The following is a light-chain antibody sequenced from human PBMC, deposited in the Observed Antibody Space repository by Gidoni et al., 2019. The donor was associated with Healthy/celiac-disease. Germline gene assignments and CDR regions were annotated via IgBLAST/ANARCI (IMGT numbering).Light chain of an antibody. CDR2: GSD. V-gene: IGLV1-40*01. CDR1: SSNIGAGYD. J-gene: IGLJ3*02. Sequence: QSVLTQPPSLSGAPGQRVTISGAGSSSNIGAGYDVQWYQQLPGTAPKLLIYGSDNRPSGVPDRVSGSKSGTSASLAINGLQTDDEAEYYCQSYDSSLSGWVFGGGTKVTVL. CDR3: QSYDSSLSGWV.